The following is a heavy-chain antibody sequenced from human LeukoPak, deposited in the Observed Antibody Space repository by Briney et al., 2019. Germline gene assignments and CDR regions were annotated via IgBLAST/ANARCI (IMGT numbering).Heavy chain of an antibody. CDR2: ISYDGSNK. Sequence: GRSLRLSCAASGFTFSSYGMHWVRQAPGKGLEWVAVISYDGSNKYYADSVKGRFTISRDNSKNTLYLQMNSLRAEDTAVYYCAKTSGSYYVWGEFDYWGQGTLVTVSS. J-gene: IGHJ4*02. D-gene: IGHD1-26*01. V-gene: IGHV3-30*18. CDR1: GFTFSSYG. CDR3: AKTSGSYYVWGEFDY.